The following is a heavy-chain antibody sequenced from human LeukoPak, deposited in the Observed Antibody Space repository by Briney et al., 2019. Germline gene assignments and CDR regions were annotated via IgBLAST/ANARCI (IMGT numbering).Heavy chain of an antibody. CDR3: ARQPSYYDFWSGYSLYFDY. D-gene: IGHD3-3*01. Sequence: PSETLSLTXAVSGYSISSGYYWGWIRQPPGKGLEWIGSIYHSGSTYYNPSLKSRVTISVDTSKNQFSLKLSSVTAADTAVYYCARQPSYYDFWSGYSLYFDYWGQGTLVTVSS. CDR2: IYHSGST. CDR1: GYSISSGYY. J-gene: IGHJ4*02. V-gene: IGHV4-38-2*01.